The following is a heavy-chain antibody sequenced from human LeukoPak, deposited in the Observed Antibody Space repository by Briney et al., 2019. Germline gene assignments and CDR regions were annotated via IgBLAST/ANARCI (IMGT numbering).Heavy chain of an antibody. J-gene: IGHJ4*02. CDR2: ISHTGST. V-gene: IGHV4-4*02. Sequence: SETLSLTCTVSGDSISNSFWWSWVRQPPGKGLDWIGEISHTGSTKYNPSLKNRVTISRDSSKNQFSLKLNSVTAADTATYYCTRSEGWWSLDYWGQGALVTVSS. CDR3: TRSEGWWSLDY. D-gene: IGHD2-8*02. CDR1: GDSISNSFW.